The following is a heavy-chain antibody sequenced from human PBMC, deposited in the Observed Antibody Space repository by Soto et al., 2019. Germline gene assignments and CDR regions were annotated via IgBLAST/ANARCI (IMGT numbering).Heavy chain of an antibody. D-gene: IGHD6-13*01. V-gene: IGHV3-23*01. CDR1: GLNFGDYA. Sequence: PVGSLRLAYAAAGLNFGDYAMSWVRQAPGKGLEWVSAISGSGGSTYYADSVKGRFTISRDNSKNTLYLQMNSLRAEDTAVYYCAKVISSRPSDYYYGMDVWGQGTTVTVSS. CDR2: ISGSGGST. J-gene: IGHJ6*02. CDR3: AKVISSRPSDYYYGMDV.